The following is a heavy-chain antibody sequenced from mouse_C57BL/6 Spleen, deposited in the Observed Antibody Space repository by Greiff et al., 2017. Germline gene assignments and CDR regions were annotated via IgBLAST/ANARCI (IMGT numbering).Heavy chain of an antibody. CDR3: ARGGLYSNYDY. Sequence: QVQLKQPGAELVRPGSSVKLSCKASGYTFTRYWMHWVKQRPIQGLEWIGNIDPSDSETHYNQKFKDKATLTVDKSSSTAYMQLSSLTSEDSAVYYCARGGLYSNYDYWGQGTTLTVSS. CDR2: IDPSDSET. CDR1: GYTFTRYW. D-gene: IGHD2-5*01. V-gene: IGHV1-52*01. J-gene: IGHJ2*01.